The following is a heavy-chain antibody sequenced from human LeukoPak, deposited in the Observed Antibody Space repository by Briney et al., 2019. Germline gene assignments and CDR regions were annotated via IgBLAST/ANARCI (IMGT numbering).Heavy chain of an antibody. CDR2: INHSGST. Sequence: SETLSPTCAVYGGSFSGYYWSWIRQPPGKGLEWIGEINHSGSTNCNPSLKSRVTISVDTSKNQFSLKLSSVTAADTAVYYCARGYWGAHYFDYWGQGTLVTVSS. D-gene: IGHD3-16*01. CDR3: ARGYWGAHYFDY. CDR1: GGSFSGYY. J-gene: IGHJ4*02. V-gene: IGHV4-34*01.